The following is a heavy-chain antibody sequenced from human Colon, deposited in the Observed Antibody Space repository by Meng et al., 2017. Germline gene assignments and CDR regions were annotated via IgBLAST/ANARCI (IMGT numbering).Heavy chain of an antibody. V-gene: IGHV4-30-4*01. D-gene: IGHD4-17*01. Sequence: QVQPQESGPGLVQPSQTLSLTCTVSGGSISSGDYYWSWIRQPPGKGLEWIGYIYYSGSTYSNASLKSRVTISIDRSKNQFSLKLSSVTAADTAVYHCARDRKHYGERGWFDPWGQGTLVTVSS. CDR2: IYYSGST. CDR3: ARDRKHYGERGWFDP. J-gene: IGHJ5*02. CDR1: GGSISSGDYY.